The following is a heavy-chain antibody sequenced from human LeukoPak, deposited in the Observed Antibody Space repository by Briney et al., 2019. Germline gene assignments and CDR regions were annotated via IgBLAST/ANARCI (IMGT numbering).Heavy chain of an antibody. D-gene: IGHD6-13*01. V-gene: IGHV4-59*01. CDR2: IYNSGST. J-gene: IGHJ4*02. Sequence: PSETLSLTCTVSGGSINSYYWSWIRQPPGKGLEWIGYIYNSGSTNYNPSLGSRITISVDTSKNQFSLKLSSVTAADTAVYYCARGTHSSSWYYWGQGTLVTVSS. CDR1: GGSINSYY. CDR3: ARGTHSSSWYY.